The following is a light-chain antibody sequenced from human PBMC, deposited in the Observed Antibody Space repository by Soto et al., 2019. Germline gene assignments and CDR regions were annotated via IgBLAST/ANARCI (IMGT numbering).Light chain of an antibody. V-gene: IGKV3-20*01. CDR3: QQYGSSSPTT. CDR2: GAS. CDR1: QSVSSNY. Sequence: EIVLTQSPGTLSLSPGEGATLSCRASQSVSSNYLAWYQQRPGQAPRLLIYGASSSPTSIPDRFSGGGSGTDFTLTIIRLEPEDFAVYYCQQYGSSSPTTFGQGTRLEIE. J-gene: IGKJ5*01.